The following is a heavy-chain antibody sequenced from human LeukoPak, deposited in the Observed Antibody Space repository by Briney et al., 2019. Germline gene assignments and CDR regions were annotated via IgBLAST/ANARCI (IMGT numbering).Heavy chain of an antibody. CDR2: IYYSGST. CDR1: GGSISSYY. D-gene: IGHD6-6*01. Sequence: PSETLSLTCTVSGGSISSYYWSWIRQPPGKGLEWIGYIYYSGSTNYNPSLKSRVTISVDTSKNQFSLKLSSVTAADTAVYYCASIEYSSSLVAFDIWGQGTMVTVSS. V-gene: IGHV4-59*01. CDR3: ASIEYSSSLVAFDI. J-gene: IGHJ3*02.